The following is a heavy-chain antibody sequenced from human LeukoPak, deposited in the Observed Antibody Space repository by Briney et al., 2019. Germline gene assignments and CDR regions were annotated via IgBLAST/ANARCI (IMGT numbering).Heavy chain of an antibody. Sequence: SETLSLTCTVSGDSISSYYWSWIRQPPGKGLEWIGNMYYSGSTNYNPSLKSRVTISVDTSKNQFSLKLSSVTAADTAVYYCARDRGNYLDYWGQGTLATVSS. D-gene: IGHD3-10*01. CDR2: MYYSGST. CDR3: ARDRGNYLDY. V-gene: IGHV4-59*01. CDR1: GDSISSYY. J-gene: IGHJ4*02.